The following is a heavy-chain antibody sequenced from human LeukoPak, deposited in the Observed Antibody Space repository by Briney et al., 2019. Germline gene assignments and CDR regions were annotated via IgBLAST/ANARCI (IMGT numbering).Heavy chain of an antibody. Sequence: NPSDTLSLTCSVSGDSIAAPSYYWAWIRQPPGKGLEWIASIYYSGNTNYDPSLQSRVTISVDTSKNQFSLKLSSVTAADTAVYYCARSSDYDAFDIWGQGTMVTVSS. V-gene: IGHV4-39*01. CDR2: IYYSGNT. J-gene: IGHJ3*02. D-gene: IGHD4-11*01. CDR1: GDSIAAPSYY. CDR3: ARSSDYDAFDI.